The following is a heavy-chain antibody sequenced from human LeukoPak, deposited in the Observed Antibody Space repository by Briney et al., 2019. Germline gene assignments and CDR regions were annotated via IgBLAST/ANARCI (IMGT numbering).Heavy chain of an antibody. CDR1: GGTFSSYA. CDR2: IIPIFGTA. CDR3: AKDFGWLDP. Sequence: ASVKVSCKASGGTFSSYAISWVRQAPGQGLEWMGGIIPIFGTANYAQKFQGRVTITRDTSASTAYMELSSLRSEDTAVYYCAKDFGWLDPWGQGTLVTVSS. J-gene: IGHJ5*02. D-gene: IGHD2-15*01. V-gene: IGHV1-69*05.